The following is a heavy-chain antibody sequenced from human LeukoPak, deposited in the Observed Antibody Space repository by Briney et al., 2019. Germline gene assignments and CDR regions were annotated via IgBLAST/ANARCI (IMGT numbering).Heavy chain of an antibody. D-gene: IGHD3-16*02. CDR3: ARAVITFGGVVAKGFDC. Sequence: SETLSHTCTVSGGSISSYYWSWIRQPPGKGLEWIGYIYYSGSTDYNPSLKSRVTMSLDTSKNQFSLNLSSVTAADTAVYYCARAVITFGGVVAKGFDCWGQGTLVTVSS. V-gene: IGHV4-59*01. CDR2: IYYSGST. CDR1: GGSISSYY. J-gene: IGHJ4*02.